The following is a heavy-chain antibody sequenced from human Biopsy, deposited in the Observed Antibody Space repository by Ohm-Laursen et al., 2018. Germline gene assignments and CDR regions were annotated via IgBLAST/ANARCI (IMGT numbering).Heavy chain of an antibody. CDR2: ISAYNGNT. Sequence: ASVKVSCKASGYTFTSYGISWVRQAPGQGLEWMGWISAYNGNTNYAQKLQGRVTMTTDTSTSTAYMELRSLRSDDTAVYYCARCSTPYYDFWSGYQPTYYFDYWGQGTPVTVSS. CDR3: ARCSTPYYDFWSGYQPTYYFDY. CDR1: GYTFTSYG. V-gene: IGHV1-18*01. J-gene: IGHJ4*02. D-gene: IGHD3-3*01.